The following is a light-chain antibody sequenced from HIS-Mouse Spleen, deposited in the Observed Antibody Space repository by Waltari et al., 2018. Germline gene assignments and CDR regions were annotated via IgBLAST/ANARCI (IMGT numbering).Light chain of an antibody. CDR2: EDS. CDR1: ALPKKY. CDR3: YSTDSSGNHRV. V-gene: IGLV3-10*01. J-gene: IGLJ2*01. Sequence: SYELTQPPSVSVSPGQTARITCSGDALPKKYAYWYQQKSGQAPVLGIYEDSKRPSGSPESFSGSSSGTMATLTISGAQVEDEADYYCYSTDSSGNHRVFGGGTKLTVL.